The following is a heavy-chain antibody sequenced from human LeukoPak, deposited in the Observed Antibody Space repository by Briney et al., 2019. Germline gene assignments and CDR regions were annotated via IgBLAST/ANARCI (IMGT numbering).Heavy chain of an antibody. CDR1: GFTFSSYS. V-gene: IGHV3-23*01. Sequence: GGSLRLSRAAAGFTFSSYSMNWVRQAPGKGLGWVSGISGSGTNTYYADSVKGRFTISRDNSKNTLYLQMNSLRAEDTAVYYCAKADRADVPPKVDYWGQGTLVTVSS. J-gene: IGHJ4*02. CDR3: AKADRADVPPKVDY. D-gene: IGHD3-10*01. CDR2: ISGSGTNT.